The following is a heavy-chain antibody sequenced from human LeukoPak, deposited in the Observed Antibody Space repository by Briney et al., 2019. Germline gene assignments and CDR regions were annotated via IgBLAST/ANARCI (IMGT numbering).Heavy chain of an antibody. J-gene: IGHJ4*02. D-gene: IGHD5-18*01. CDR1: GYSISSGYY. V-gene: IGHV4-38-2*02. Sequence: KPSETLSLTCAVSGYSISSGYYWGWIRHPPGKGLEWIGSIYHSGSTYYNPSLKSRVTISVDTSKNQFSLKLSSVTAADTAVYYCAREGGYSYGPPGYWGQGTLVTVSS. CDR3: AREGGYSYGPPGY. CDR2: IYHSGST.